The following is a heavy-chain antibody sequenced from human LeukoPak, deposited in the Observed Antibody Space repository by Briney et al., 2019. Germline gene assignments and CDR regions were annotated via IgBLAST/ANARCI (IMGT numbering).Heavy chain of an antibody. CDR3: AKDQKKQQLVPYYFDY. D-gene: IGHD6-13*01. CDR2: ISGSGGST. V-gene: IGHV3-23*01. Sequence: GGSLRLSCAASGFTFSSYAMSWVRQAPRKGLEWVSAISGSGGSTYYADSVKGRFTISRDNSKNTLYLQMNSLRAEDTAVYYCAKDQKKQQLVPYYFDYWGQGTLVTVSS. J-gene: IGHJ4*02. CDR1: GFTFSSYA.